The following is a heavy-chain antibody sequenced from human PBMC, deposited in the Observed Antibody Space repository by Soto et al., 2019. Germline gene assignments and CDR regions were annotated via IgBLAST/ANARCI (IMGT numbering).Heavy chain of an antibody. J-gene: IGHJ6*02. CDR1: GFTFSSYG. Sequence: PGGSLRLSCAASGFTFSSYGMHWVRQAPGKGLEWVAVISYDGSNKYYADSVKGRFTISRDNSKNTLYLQMNSLRAEDTAVYYCAKDLVPYCYGMDVWGQGTAVTVSS. D-gene: IGHD3-10*02. CDR3: AKDLVPYCYGMDV. V-gene: IGHV3-30*18. CDR2: ISYDGSNK.